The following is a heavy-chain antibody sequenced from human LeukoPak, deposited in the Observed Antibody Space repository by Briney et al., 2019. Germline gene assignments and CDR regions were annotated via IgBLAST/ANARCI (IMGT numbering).Heavy chain of an antibody. Sequence: ASVKVSCKPSGYTFIDHYLHWVRQAPGQGLESLGWIDPDTGDTNYPQKFQGRLTMTRDTSSSTAYMELNRLRSDDTAVYYCARAGHNSNSGGYDFWGLGALVTVSS. CDR1: GYTFIDHY. D-gene: IGHD3-22*01. CDR2: IDPDTGDT. V-gene: IGHV1-2*02. J-gene: IGHJ4*02. CDR3: ARAGHNSNSGGYDF.